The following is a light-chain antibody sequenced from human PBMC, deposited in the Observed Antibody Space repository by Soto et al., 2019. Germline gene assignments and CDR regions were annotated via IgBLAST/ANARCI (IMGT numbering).Light chain of an antibody. CDR1: QYVGTR. CDR3: HQRQSWPRT. J-gene: IGKJ1*01. CDR2: YTS. V-gene: IGKV3-11*01. Sequence: VLTQSPGTLCLSPGERATLSCRASQYVGTRLAWYQHKPGQAPRLLIYYTSNRATGIPARFSGSGSGTDFTLTINSLAPEDFAIYYCHQRQSWPRTFGQGTKVDIK.